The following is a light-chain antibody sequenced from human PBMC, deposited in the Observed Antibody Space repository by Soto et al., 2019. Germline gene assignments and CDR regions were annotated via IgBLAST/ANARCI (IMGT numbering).Light chain of an antibody. CDR1: QSLLYTSNNKNY. CDR2: WAS. V-gene: IGKV4-1*01. CDR3: QQYYTTPRT. J-gene: IGKJ1*01. Sequence: DFVVTQSPKSLAVTLGGRSTINCKSSQSLLYTSNNKNYLAWYQQKPGQPPKLIIYWASTRESGVPDRFTGSGSGTDFTLTISNLQAEDAAVYYCQQYYTTPRTFXQGTKVDI.